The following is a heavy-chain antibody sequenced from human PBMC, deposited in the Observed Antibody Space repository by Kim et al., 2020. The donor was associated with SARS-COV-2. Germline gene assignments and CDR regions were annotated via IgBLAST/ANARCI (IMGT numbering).Heavy chain of an antibody. CDR3: ARDTTVTHAFGI. CDR1: GFTFSSYS. Sequence: GGSLRLSCAASGFTFSSYSMNWVRQAPGKGLEWVSSISSSSSYIYYADSVKGRFTISRDNAKNSLYLQMNSLRAEDTAVYHCARDTTVTHAFGIWGQGTMVTVSS. CDR2: ISSSSSYI. V-gene: IGHV3-21*01. J-gene: IGHJ3*02. D-gene: IGHD4-17*01.